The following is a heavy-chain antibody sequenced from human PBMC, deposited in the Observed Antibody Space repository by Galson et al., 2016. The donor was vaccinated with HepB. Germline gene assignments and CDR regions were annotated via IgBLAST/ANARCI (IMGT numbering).Heavy chain of an antibody. CDR3: VRQRAVAGISNWFDP. CDR1: GYRFTGYW. D-gene: IGHD6-19*01. J-gene: IGHJ5*02. Sequence: QSGAEVKKPGESLKISCKGSGYRFTGYWIGWVRQMPGKGLEWLGSIFPADSDARYSPSFQGQVTISVDKSITTAHLQWSSLTATDTAMYYCVRQRAVAGISNWFDPWGQGTLVTVST. V-gene: IGHV5-51*01. CDR2: IFPADSDA.